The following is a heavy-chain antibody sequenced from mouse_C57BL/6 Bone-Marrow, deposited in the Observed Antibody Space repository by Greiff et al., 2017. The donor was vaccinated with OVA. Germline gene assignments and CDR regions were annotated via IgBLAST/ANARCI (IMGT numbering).Heavy chain of an antibody. CDR2: ISSGGSYT. D-gene: IGHD2-4*01. CDR3: ARHSPYDYDY. J-gene: IGHJ2*01. CDR1: GFTFSSYG. V-gene: IGHV5-6*02. Sequence: DVMLVESGGDLVKPGGSLKLSCAASGFTFSSYGMSWVRQTPDKRLEWVATISSGGSYTYYPDSVKGRFTISRDNAKNTLYLQMSSLKSEDTAMYYCARHSPYDYDYWGQGTTLTVSS.